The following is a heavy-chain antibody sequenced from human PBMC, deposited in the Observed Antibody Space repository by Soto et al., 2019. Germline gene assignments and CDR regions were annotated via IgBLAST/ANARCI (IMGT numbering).Heavy chain of an antibody. V-gene: IGHV1-46*03. CDR1: GYIFTNFY. CDR2: INPNGGST. Sequence: VQLGQPGAEVKKPGASVKFSCKASGYIFTNFYIHWVRQAPGQGLEWIGIINPNGGSTNYAQNFQGRVTMTRDTSTSTVYMDLSSLRSEHTAVYYCTRGRASGDYWGQGTLITVSS. J-gene: IGHJ4*02. CDR3: TRGRASGDY.